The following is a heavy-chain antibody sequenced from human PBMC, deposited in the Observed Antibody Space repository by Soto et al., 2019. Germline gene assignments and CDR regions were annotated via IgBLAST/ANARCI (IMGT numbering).Heavy chain of an antibody. CDR2: ISGSGGST. CDR3: AKGAYGSGSYTRFDP. CDR1: GFTFSSYA. Sequence: EVQLLESGGGLVQPGGSLRLSCAASGFTFSSYAMSWVRQAPGKGLEWVSAISGSGGSTYYADSVKGRFTISRDNPKNTLYLQMNSLRAEDTAVYYGAKGAYGSGSYTRFDPWGQGTLVTVSS. V-gene: IGHV3-23*01. D-gene: IGHD3-10*01. J-gene: IGHJ5*02.